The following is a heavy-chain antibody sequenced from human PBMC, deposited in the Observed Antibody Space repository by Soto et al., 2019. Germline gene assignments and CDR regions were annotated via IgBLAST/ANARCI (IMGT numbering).Heavy chain of an antibody. Sequence: SETLSLTCTVSGGSISSGSYYWGWIRQPPGKGLEWIGSIYYSGSTYYNPSLKNRVNMSVDTSKNQFSLSLSSVPAAATVVYYFPSKKNSNVLRVNSKTWSDPGGRGTWSPSPQ. CDR3: PSKKNSNVLRVNSKTWSDP. V-gene: IGHV4-39*01. J-gene: IGHJ5*02. CDR1: GGSISSGSYY. CDR2: IYYSGST. D-gene: IGHD3-9*01.